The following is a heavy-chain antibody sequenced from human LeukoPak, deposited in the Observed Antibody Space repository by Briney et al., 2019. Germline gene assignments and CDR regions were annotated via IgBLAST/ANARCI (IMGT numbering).Heavy chain of an antibody. CDR2: ISSSSSYI. D-gene: IGHD3-22*01. J-gene: IGHJ5*02. CDR3: ARAPHNYYYDSSGYTDL. Sequence: PGGSLRLSCAASGFTFSSYSMNWVRQAPGKGLEWVSSISSSSSYIYHADSVKGRFTISRDNAKNSLYLQMNSLRAEDTAVYYCARAPHNYYYDSSGYTDLWGQGTLVTVSS. CDR1: GFTFSSYS. V-gene: IGHV3-21*01.